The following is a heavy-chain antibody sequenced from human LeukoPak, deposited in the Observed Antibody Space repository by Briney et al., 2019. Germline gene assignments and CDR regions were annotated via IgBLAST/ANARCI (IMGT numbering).Heavy chain of an antibody. CDR2: ISSSGSTI. Sequence: PGGSLRLSCAASGFTFSSYEMNWVRRAPGKGLEWVSYISSSGSTIYYADSVKGRFTISRDNAKNSLYLQMNSLRAEDTAVYYCARESIVATLLYWGQGTLVTVSS. CDR1: GFTFSSYE. J-gene: IGHJ4*02. V-gene: IGHV3-48*03. CDR3: ARESIVATLLY. D-gene: IGHD5-12*01.